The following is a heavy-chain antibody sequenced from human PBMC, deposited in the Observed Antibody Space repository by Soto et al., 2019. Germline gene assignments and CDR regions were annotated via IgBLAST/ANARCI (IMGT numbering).Heavy chain of an antibody. Sequence: QVQLQESGPGLVKPSETLSLTCTVSGGSISTYYWSWIRQPPGKGLEWIGYIYYSGSSTYNPSLKRRATISVAPSKNTLAPKLSSVTAADTAVYYCASGLWGGSMDVWGQGTTVTVSS. V-gene: IGHV4-59*01. CDR1: GGSISTYY. D-gene: IGHD2-21*01. J-gene: IGHJ6*02. CDR3: ASGLWGGSMDV. CDR2: IYYSGSS.